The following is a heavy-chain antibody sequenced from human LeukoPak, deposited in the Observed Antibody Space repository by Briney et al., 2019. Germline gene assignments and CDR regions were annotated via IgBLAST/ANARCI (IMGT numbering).Heavy chain of an antibody. D-gene: IGHD4-23*01. CDR2: ISYDGSNK. J-gene: IGHJ6*02. CDR1: GFTVSGNY. Sequence: GGSLRLSCVVSGFTVSGNYMSWVRQAPGKGLEWVAVISYDGSNKYYADSVKGRFTFSRDNSKNTLYLQMNSLRAEDTAVYYCARDHDDYGGNSYRRGYYGMDVWGQGTTVTVSS. V-gene: IGHV3-30*03. CDR3: ARDHDDYGGNSYRRGYYGMDV.